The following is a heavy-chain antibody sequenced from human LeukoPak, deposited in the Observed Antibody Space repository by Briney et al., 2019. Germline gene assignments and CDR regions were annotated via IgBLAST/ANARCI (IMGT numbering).Heavy chain of an antibody. Sequence: GASVKVSCKASGYTFTSYGISWVRQAPGQGLEWMGCISAYNGNTNYAQKLQGRVTMTTDTSTSTAYMELRSLRSDDTAVYYCARDPLPGIAAAGGPFGYWGQGTLVTVSS. J-gene: IGHJ4*02. CDR1: GYTFTSYG. V-gene: IGHV1-18*01. CDR3: ARDPLPGIAAAGGPFGY. CDR2: ISAYNGNT. D-gene: IGHD6-13*01.